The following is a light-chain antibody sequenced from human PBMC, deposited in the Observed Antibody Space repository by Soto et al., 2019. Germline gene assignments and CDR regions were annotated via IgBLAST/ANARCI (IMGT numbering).Light chain of an antibody. CDR1: QSVSTK. CDR2: GAS. V-gene: IGKV3-15*01. Sequence: EIVKTQSPATLSVSPGEVATLSCSASQSVSTKLAWYQQKPGQPPRLLIYGASTRATGIPARFSGSGSGADFTLTISSLQPEDFAVYYCQQYNDWPPYTFGHGTKVDIK. J-gene: IGKJ2*01. CDR3: QQYNDWPPYT.